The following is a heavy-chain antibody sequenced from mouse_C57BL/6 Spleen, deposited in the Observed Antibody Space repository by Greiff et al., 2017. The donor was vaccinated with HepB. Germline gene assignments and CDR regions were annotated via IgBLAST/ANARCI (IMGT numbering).Heavy chain of an antibody. J-gene: IGHJ2*01. D-gene: IGHD1-1*01. CDR2: INPYNGGT. Sequence: VQLQQSGPVLVKPGASVKMSCKASGYTFTDYYMNWVKQSHGKSLEWIGVINPYNGGTSYNQKFKGKATLTVDKSSSTASMELNNLTSEDSAVYYCANTVVAPFDYWGQGTTLTVSS. CDR1: GYTFTDYY. V-gene: IGHV1-19*01. CDR3: ANTVVAPFDY.